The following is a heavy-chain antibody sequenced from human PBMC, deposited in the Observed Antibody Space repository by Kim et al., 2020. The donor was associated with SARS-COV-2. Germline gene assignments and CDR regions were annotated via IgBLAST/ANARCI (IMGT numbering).Heavy chain of an antibody. Sequence: GGSLRLSCAASGFTFSSYSMNWVRQAPGKGLEWVSSISSSSSFIYYADSLKGRFTISRDNAKNSLYLQMNSLRAEDTAVYYCARGVDFGDYWGQGTLVTVSS. CDR1: GFTFSSYS. J-gene: IGHJ4*02. CDR3: ARGVDFGDY. D-gene: IGHD3-3*01. V-gene: IGHV3-21*01. CDR2: ISSSSSFI.